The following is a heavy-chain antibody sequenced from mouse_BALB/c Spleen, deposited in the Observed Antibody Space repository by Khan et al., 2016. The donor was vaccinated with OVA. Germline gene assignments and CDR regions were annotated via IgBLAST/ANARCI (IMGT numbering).Heavy chain of an antibody. CDR3: TRLAYYYNSEGFAY. J-gene: IGHJ3*01. CDR2: ISTGGHYT. Sequence: EVELVESGGDLVKPGGSLKLSCAASGFTFSTYGMSWVRQTPDMRLEWVATISTGGHYTYYPASVKGRFTISRDNAMNTLYLQMSSLKSEDTAIYYCTRLAYYYNSEGFAYWGQGTLVIVSA. CDR1: GFTFSTYG. D-gene: IGHD1-1*01. V-gene: IGHV5-6*01.